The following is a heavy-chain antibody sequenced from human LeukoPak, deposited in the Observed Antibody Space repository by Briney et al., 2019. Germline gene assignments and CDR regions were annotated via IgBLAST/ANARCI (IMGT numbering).Heavy chain of an antibody. CDR1: GYTFSNYD. CDR2: VRGSNGYT. V-gene: IGHV1-18*01. J-gene: IGHJ4*02. Sequence: ASVKVSCKASGYTFSNYDISWVRQAPGQGLEWMGWVRGSNGYTNYAQKLQGRVTMTTDASTSTAYMELRSLRSDDTAVYYCAKTYPRITMVRGIIINEPFDYWGQGTLVTVSS. D-gene: IGHD3-10*01. CDR3: AKTYPRITMVRGIIINEPFDY.